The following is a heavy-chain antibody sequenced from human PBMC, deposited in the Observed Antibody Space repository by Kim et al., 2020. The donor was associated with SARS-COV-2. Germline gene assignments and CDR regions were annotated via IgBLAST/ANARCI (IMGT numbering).Heavy chain of an antibody. CDR2: IYYSGST. D-gene: IGHD3-22*01. J-gene: IGHJ4*02. V-gene: IGHV4-39*01. Sequence: SETLSLTCTVSGGSISSSSYYWGWIRQPPGKGLEWIGSIYYSGSTYYNPSLKSRVTISVDTSKNQFSLKLSSVTAADTAVYYCARRVDYYDSREDYWGQGTLVTVSS. CDR1: GGSISSSSYY. CDR3: ARRVDYYDSREDY.